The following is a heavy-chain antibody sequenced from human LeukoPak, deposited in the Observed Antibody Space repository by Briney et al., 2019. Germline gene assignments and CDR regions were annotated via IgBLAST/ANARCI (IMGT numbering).Heavy chain of an antibody. CDR1: GGTFSSYV. D-gene: IGHD6-19*01. CDR2: TIPIFGTA. J-gene: IGHJ4*02. CDR3: AMGVGAPEDLAVAADFDY. Sequence: SVKVSCKASGGTFSSYVINWVRQAPGQGLEWMGGTIPIFGTANYAQKFQGRVTITADKSTSTAYMELSSLRSEDTAVYYCAMGVGAPEDLAVAADFDYWGQGTLVTVSS. V-gene: IGHV1-69*06.